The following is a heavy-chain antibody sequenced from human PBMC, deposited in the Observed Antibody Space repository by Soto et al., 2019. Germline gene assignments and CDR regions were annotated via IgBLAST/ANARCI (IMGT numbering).Heavy chain of an antibody. CDR3: ARTFCSTTSCQAHDMDV. D-gene: IGHD2-2*01. Sequence: PSETLSLTCTVSGGSVSSGSYYWTWIRQPPGKGLEWIGYIYYSGSTNYNPSLKSRVTISLDTPNNQFSLRLSSVTAADTAVYYCARTFCSTTSCQAHDMDVWGQGTTVTVSS. CDR1: GGSVSSGSYY. J-gene: IGHJ6*02. V-gene: IGHV4-61*01. CDR2: IYYSGST.